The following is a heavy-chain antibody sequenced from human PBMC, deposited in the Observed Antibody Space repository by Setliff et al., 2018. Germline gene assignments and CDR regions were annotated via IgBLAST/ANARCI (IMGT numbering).Heavy chain of an antibody. CDR2: IIPMFGT. J-gene: IGHJ6*03. Sequence: WASVKVSCKASGGTFSSYVISWVREAPGQGLEWMGGIIPMFGTNYAQKFQGRVTITADESTSTAYMELSSLGSEDTAVYYCAGGQPLVRKYYYYMGVWGKGTTVTVSS. CDR3: AGGQPLVRKYYYYMGV. CDR1: GGTFSSYV. V-gene: IGHV1-69*13. D-gene: IGHD3-10*01.